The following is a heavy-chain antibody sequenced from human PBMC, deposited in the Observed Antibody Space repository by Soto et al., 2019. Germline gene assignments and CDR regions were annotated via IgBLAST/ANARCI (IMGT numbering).Heavy chain of an antibody. J-gene: IGHJ4*02. V-gene: IGHV1-2*02. D-gene: IGHD5-12*01. CDR3: ARVPLDGYRAYFDY. CDR2: INPNSGGT. Sequence: ASGKVSCKASGYPFPGYYMHWVRQAPGQGLEWMGWINPNSGGTNYAQKFQGRVTMTRDTSISTAYMELSRLRSDDTAVYYCARVPLDGYRAYFDYWGQGTLVTVFS. CDR1: GYPFPGYY.